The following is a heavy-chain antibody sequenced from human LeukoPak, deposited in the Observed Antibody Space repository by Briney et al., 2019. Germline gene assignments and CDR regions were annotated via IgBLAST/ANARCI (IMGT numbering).Heavy chain of an antibody. CDR3: ARGLSGITIINYFDY. CDR1: GFTFSSYW. CDR2: IKEDGSEK. J-gene: IGHJ4*02. D-gene: IGHD3-10*01. V-gene: IGHV3-7*01. Sequence: GSLRLSCAASGFTFSSYWMSWVRQAPGKGLEWVANIKEDGSEKYYVDSVKGRFTISRDNAKNSLYLQMNSLRAEDTAVYYCARGLSGITIINYFDYWGQGTLVTVSS.